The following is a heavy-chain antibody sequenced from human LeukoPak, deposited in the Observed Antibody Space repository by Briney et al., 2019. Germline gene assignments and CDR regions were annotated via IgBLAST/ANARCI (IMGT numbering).Heavy chain of an antibody. D-gene: IGHD3-10*01. CDR3: TTVLLWFGELSGFDY. CDR2: IKSKTDGGTT. CDR1: GFTFSNAW. J-gene: IGHJ4*02. Sequence: PGGSLRLSCAASGFTFSNAWMSWVRQAPGKGLEWVGRIKSKTDGGTTDYAAPVKGRLTISRDDSKNTLYLQMNSLKTEDTAVYYCTTVLLWFGELSGFDYWGQGTLVTVSS. V-gene: IGHV3-15*01.